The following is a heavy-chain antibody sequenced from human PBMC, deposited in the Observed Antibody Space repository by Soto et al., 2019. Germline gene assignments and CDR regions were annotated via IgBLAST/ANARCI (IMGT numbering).Heavy chain of an antibody. D-gene: IGHD3-10*01. CDR3: ARAPITMVRGVIRRYYGMDV. CDR2: ISSSSSYI. J-gene: IGHJ6*02. CDR1: GFTFSSYS. Sequence: GGSLRLSCASSGFTFSSYSMNWVRQAPGKGLEWVSSISSSSSYIYYADSVKGRFTISRDNAKNSLYLQMNSLRAEDTAVYYCARAPITMVRGVIRRYYGMDVWGQGTTVTVS. V-gene: IGHV3-21*01.